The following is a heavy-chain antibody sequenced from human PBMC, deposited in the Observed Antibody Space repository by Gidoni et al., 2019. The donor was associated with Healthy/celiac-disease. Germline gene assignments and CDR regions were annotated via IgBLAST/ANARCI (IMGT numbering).Heavy chain of an antibody. Sequence: QLQLQESGPGLVKPSATLSLTCTVSGGSISRSSYYWGWIRQPPGKGLEWIGSIYYSGSTYYNPSLKSRVTISVDTSKNQFSLKLSSVTAADTAVYYCARQPWGLYYYYMDVWGKGTTVTVSS. CDR1: GGSISRSSYY. CDR3: ARQPWGLYYYYMDV. V-gene: IGHV4-39*01. D-gene: IGHD3-16*01. CDR2: IYYSGST. J-gene: IGHJ6*03.